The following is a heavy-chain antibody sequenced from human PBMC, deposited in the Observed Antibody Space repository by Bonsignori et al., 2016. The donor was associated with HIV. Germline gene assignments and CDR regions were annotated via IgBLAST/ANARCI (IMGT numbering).Heavy chain of an antibody. V-gene: IGHV5-51*01. Sequence: VRQAPGKGLEWMGIIYPGDSDTRYSPSFQGQVTISADKSISTAYLQWSSLKASDTAMYYCARAPYCGGDCSLLDAFDIWGQGTMVTVSS. CDR2: IYPGDSDT. D-gene: IGHD2-21*01. CDR3: ARAPYCGGDCSLLDAFDI. J-gene: IGHJ3*02.